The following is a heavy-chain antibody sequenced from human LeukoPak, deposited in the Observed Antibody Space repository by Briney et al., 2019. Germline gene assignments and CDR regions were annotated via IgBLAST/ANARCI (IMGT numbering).Heavy chain of an antibody. J-gene: IGHJ4*02. CDR2: INHSGST. D-gene: IGHD3-22*01. CDR3: ASGDYYDSSEGY. V-gene: IGHV4-39*07. Sequence: PSETLSLTCTVSGGSISSGDYYWSWIRQPPGKGLEWIGEINHSGSTNYNPSLKSRVTISVDTSKNQFSLKLSSVTAADTAVYYCASGDYYDSSEGYWGQGTLVTVSS. CDR1: GGSISSGDYY.